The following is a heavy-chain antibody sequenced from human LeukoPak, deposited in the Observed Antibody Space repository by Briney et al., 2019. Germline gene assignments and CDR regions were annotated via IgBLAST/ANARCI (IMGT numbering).Heavy chain of an antibody. Sequence: GGSLRLSCGASGFTFSNYWIHWVRQAPGKGLVWVSHINSDGSSATYADSVKGRLTISRDNAKNTVYLQMNSLRAEDTAVYYCAREARTAVTAIRSFDYWGQGTLVTVSS. D-gene: IGHD2-21*02. V-gene: IGHV3-74*01. J-gene: IGHJ4*02. CDR2: INSDGSSA. CDR1: GFTFSNYW. CDR3: AREARTAVTAIRSFDY.